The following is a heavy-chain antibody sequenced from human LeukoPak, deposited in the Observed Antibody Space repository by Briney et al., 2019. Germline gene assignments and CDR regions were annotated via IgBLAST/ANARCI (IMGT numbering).Heavy chain of an antibody. Sequence: SETLSLTCAVYGGSFSGYYWSWIRQPPGKGLEWIGEINHSGSTNYNPSLKSRVTVSVDTSKNQFSLKLSSVTAADTAVYYCVRGRRYGSGSYFYWGQGTLVTVSS. CDR1: GGSFSGYY. V-gene: IGHV4-34*01. D-gene: IGHD3-10*01. J-gene: IGHJ4*02. CDR2: INHSGST. CDR3: VRGRRYGSGSYFY.